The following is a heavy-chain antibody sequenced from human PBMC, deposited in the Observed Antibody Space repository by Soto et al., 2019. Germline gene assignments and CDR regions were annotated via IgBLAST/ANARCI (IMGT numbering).Heavy chain of an antibody. CDR3: ARVMSTVTTFSYFDY. D-gene: IGHD4-17*01. V-gene: IGHV1-69*13. CDR1: GGTFSSYA. CDR2: IIPIFGTA. J-gene: IGHJ4*02. Sequence: SVKVSCKASGGTFSSYAISWVRQAPGQGLEWMGGIIPIFGTANYAQKFQGRVTITADESTSTAYMELSSLRSEDTAVYYCARVMSTVTTFSYFDYWGQGTLVTV.